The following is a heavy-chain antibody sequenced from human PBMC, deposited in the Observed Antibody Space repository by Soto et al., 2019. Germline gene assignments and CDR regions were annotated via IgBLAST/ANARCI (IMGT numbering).Heavy chain of an antibody. CDR1: VGFIRMYY. CDR3: ARQDKDSGYDYGLDF. D-gene: IGHD5-12*01. J-gene: IGHJ4*01. Sequence: SETLSLTCTVSVGFIRMYYVSWIRQLPGKRVEWIAYIYYTGSTNYNHSLNSRVTISVDTSKNQFFLRLSSVTAADKAIYYCARQDKDSGYDYGLDFWGQGTPVTVSS. CDR2: IYYTGST. V-gene: IGHV4-59*01.